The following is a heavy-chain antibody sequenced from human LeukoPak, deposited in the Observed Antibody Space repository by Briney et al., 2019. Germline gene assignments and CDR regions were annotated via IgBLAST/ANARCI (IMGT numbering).Heavy chain of an antibody. CDR3: ARGSGSYDC. V-gene: IGHV4-4*02. J-gene: IGHJ4*02. CDR2: VFHSGST. D-gene: IGHD3-10*01. CDR1: GGSISSTNW. Sequence: SGTLSLTYAVSGGSISSTNWWSWVRQPPGKGLEWIGEVFHSGSTNYNPSLKSRVTMSVDKSKNQFSLNLRSVTAADTAVYYCARGSGSYDCWGQGTLVTVSS.